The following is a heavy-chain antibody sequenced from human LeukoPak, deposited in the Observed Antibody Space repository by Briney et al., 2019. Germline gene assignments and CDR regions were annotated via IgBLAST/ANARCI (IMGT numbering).Heavy chain of an antibody. CDR1: GFTFSSYA. D-gene: IGHD6-13*01. Sequence: GGSLRLSCAASGFTFSSYAMSWVRQTPGKGLECVAPISGSGGSTYYADSVRGRFTVSRDNSKNMLYLQMNSLRVEDTAVYYCAKSPAGSSWPSIDYWDQGTLVAVSP. CDR3: AKSPAGSSWPSIDY. CDR2: ISGSGGST. J-gene: IGHJ4*02. V-gene: IGHV3-23*01.